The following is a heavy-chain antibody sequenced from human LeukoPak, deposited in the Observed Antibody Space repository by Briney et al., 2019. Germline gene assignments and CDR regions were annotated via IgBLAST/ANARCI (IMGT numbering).Heavy chain of an antibody. J-gene: IGHJ5*02. CDR2: TYYSGST. Sequence: SETLSLTCTVSGGSISSYYWSWIRQPPGKGLEWIGYTYYSGSTNYNPSLKSRVTISVDTSKNQFSLKLSSVTAADTAVYYCAGAAAGWFDPWGQGTLVTVSS. CDR1: GGSISSYY. D-gene: IGHD6-13*01. V-gene: IGHV4-59*01. CDR3: AGAAAGWFDP.